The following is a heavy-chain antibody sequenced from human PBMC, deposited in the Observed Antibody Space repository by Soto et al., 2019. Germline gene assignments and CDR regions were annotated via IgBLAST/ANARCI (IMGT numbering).Heavy chain of an antibody. CDR3: AFPSHDSSGYYLDAFDI. CDR1: GGTFSSYA. CDR2: IIPIFGTA. Sequence: QVQLVQSGAEVKKPGSSVKVSCKASGGTFSSYAISWVRQAPGQGLEWMGGIIPIFGTANYAQKFQGRVTITAXXSXSXXYMELSSLRSEDTAVYYCAFPSHDSSGYYLDAFDIWGQGTMVTVSS. J-gene: IGHJ3*02. D-gene: IGHD3-22*01. V-gene: IGHV1-69*12.